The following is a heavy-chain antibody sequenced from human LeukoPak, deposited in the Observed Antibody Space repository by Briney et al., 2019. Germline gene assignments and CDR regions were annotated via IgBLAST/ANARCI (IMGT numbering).Heavy chain of an antibody. CDR2: FNTRGIT. CDR3: ARGNYYGSASRGGFDY. D-gene: IGHD3-10*01. Sequence: SETLSFTCSVSGVSMSGYYWSWIRQPAGKGLEWIGRFNTRGITTYNSSLKTRVIISLDNSKNQFYFTLTSVTAADTAVYYCARGNYYGSASRGGFDYWGQGILVTVSA. V-gene: IGHV4-4*07. CDR1: GVSMSGYY. J-gene: IGHJ4*02.